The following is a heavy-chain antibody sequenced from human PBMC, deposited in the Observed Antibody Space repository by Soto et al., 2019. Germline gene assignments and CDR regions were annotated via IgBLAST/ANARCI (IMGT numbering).Heavy chain of an antibody. CDR3: ASAGYSSSWFSDYYYYGMDV. CDR1: GYTFTSYG. V-gene: IGHV1-18*04. CDR2: ISTDNGHT. D-gene: IGHD6-13*01. J-gene: IGHJ6*02. Sequence: QDQLVQSGTEVKKPGASVKVSCKASGYTFTSYGITWVRQAPGQGLEWMGWISTDNGHTTYAQKFPGRVTLTTDTSTNAAYMELRSLRSDATGVYYCASAGYSSSWFSDYYYYGMDVWGQGTTVTVSS.